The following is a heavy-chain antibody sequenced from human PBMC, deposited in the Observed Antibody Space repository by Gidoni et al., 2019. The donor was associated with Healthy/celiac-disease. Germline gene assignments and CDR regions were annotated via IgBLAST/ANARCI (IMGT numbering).Heavy chain of an antibody. J-gene: IGHJ6*02. CDR2: ISYDGSNK. Sequence: QVQLVESGGGVVQPGRSLRLSCAASGFTFSSYGMHWVRQAPGKGLEWVAVISYDGSNKYYADSVKGRFTISRDNSKNTLYLQMNSLRAEDTAVYYCAKDRAARPYYYGMDVWGQGTTVTVSS. D-gene: IGHD6-6*01. CDR1: GFTFSSYG. CDR3: AKDRAARPYYYGMDV. V-gene: IGHV3-30*18.